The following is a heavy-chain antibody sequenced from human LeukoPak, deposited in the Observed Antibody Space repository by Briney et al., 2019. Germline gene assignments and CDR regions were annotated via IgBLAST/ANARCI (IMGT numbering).Heavy chain of an antibody. V-gene: IGHV3-66*02. D-gene: IGHD3-22*01. Sequence: GGYLRLSCAASGFTVSSNYMSWVRQAPGKGLEWVSVIYSGGSTYYADSVKGRFTISRDNSKNTLYLQMNSLRAEDTAVYYCARDRYYYYMDVWGKGTTVTVSS. J-gene: IGHJ6*03. CDR1: GFTVSSNY. CDR3: ARDRYYYYMDV. CDR2: IYSGGST.